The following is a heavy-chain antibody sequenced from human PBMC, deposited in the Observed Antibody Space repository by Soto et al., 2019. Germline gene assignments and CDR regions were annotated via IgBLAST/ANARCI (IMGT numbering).Heavy chain of an antibody. V-gene: IGHV1-69*06. Sequence: SVKVSCKASGGTFSSYAISWVRQAPGQGLEWMGGIISIFGTANYAQKFQGRVTITADKSTSTAYMELSSLRSEDTAVYYCATAEYYDFWSGYYTPYGMDVWGQRTTVTVSS. CDR1: GGTFSSYA. J-gene: IGHJ6*02. CDR3: ATAEYYDFWSGYYTPYGMDV. D-gene: IGHD3-3*01. CDR2: IISIFGTA.